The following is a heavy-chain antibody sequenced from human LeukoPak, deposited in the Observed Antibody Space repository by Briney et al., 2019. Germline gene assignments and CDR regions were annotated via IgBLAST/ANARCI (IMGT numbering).Heavy chain of an antibody. D-gene: IGHD3-3*01. CDR2: ISYDGSNK. J-gene: IGHJ6*02. CDR3: AGASYYDFWSGYYTHPHYYYYGMDV. V-gene: IGHV3-30-3*01. Sequence: PGGSLRLSCAASGFTFSSYAMSWVRQAPGKGLEWVAVISYDGSNKYYADSVKGRFTISRDNSKNTLYLQMNSLRAEDTAVYYCAGASYYDFWSGYYTHPHYYYYGMDVWGQGTTVTVSS. CDR1: GFTFSSYA.